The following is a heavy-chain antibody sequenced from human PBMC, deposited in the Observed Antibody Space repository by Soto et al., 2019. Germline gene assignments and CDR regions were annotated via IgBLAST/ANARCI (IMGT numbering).Heavy chain of an antibody. V-gene: IGHV3-7*01. Sequence: PGGSLRLSCAASGFTFSSYWMSWVRQAPGKGLEWVANIKQDGSEKYYVDSVKGRFTISRDNAKNSLYLQMNSLRAEDTAVYYCARVVVPRIAVAGTDYYFDYWGQGTLVTVSS. CDR2: IKQDGSEK. D-gene: IGHD6-19*01. CDR1: GFTFSSYW. CDR3: ARVVVPRIAVAGTDYYFDY. J-gene: IGHJ4*02.